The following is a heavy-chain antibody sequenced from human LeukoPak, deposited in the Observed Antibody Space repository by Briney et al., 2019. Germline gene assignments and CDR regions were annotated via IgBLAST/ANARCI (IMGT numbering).Heavy chain of an antibody. J-gene: IGHJ6*03. Sequence: GGSLRLSCAVSGFTFSSYAMSWVRQAPGKGLEWVSAISGSGGSTHYADSVKGRFTISRDNSKNTPYLQMNSLRAEATAVYYCAKNRPNYDSWSGYCIVDYYYMDVWGKGTTVTVSS. CDR3: AKNRPNYDSWSGYCIVDYYYMDV. V-gene: IGHV3-23*01. CDR2: ISGSGGST. CDR1: GFTFSSYA. D-gene: IGHD3-3*01.